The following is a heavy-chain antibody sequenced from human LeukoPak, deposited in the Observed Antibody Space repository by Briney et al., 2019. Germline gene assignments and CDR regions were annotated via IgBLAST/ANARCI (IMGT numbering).Heavy chain of an antibody. Sequence: PSETLSLTCSVSGGSLSSSSYYWGWIRQPPGRGLEWIGNIYETGSTNYNPSLKSRVTISVDTSKNQFSLKLSSVTAADTAVYYCARLSRGDYWGQGTLVTVSS. CDR2: IYETGST. CDR1: GGSLSSSSYY. D-gene: IGHD3-10*01. V-gene: IGHV4-39*01. CDR3: ARLSRGDY. J-gene: IGHJ4*02.